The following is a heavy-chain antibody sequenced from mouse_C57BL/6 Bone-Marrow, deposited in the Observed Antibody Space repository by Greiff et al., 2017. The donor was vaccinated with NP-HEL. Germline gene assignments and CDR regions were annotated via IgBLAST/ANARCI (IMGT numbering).Heavy chain of an antibody. J-gene: IGHJ2*01. CDR3: ARWFLYYFDY. Sequence: VQLQQSGAELVRPGTSVKVSCKASGYAFTNYLIEWVKQRPGQGLEWIGVINPGSGGTNYNEKFKGKATLTADKSSSTAYMQLSSLTSEDSAVYFCARWFLYYFDYWGQGTTLTVSS. V-gene: IGHV1-54*01. CDR2: INPGSGGT. D-gene: IGHD2-2*01. CDR1: GYAFTNYL.